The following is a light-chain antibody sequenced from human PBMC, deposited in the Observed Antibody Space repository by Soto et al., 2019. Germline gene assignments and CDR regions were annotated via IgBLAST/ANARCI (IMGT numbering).Light chain of an antibody. CDR1: QSVSSTY. CDR2: GAS. CDR3: QQYGRSSMYT. Sequence: EIVLTQSPGTLSLSPGERATLSCRASQSVSSTYLAWYQQKPGQAPRLLIYGASSRANGIPDRFSGSGSGTDFTLTISRLEPEDFAVYYCQQYGRSSMYTFGQGTKLDI. J-gene: IGKJ2*01. V-gene: IGKV3-20*01.